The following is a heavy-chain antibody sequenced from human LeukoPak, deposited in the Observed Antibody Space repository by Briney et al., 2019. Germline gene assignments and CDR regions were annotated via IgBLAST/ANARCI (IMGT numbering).Heavy chain of an antibody. Sequence: GRSLRLSCAASGFTFSGYGMHWVRQAPGKGLEWVAVIWYDGSNKYYADSVKGRFTISRDNSKNTLYLQMNSLRAEDTAVYYCARGPGYGSGSYHYPYYFDYWGQGTLVTVSS. V-gene: IGHV3-33*01. J-gene: IGHJ4*02. CDR2: IWYDGSNK. D-gene: IGHD3-10*01. CDR3: ARGPGYGSGSYHYPYYFDY. CDR1: GFTFSGYG.